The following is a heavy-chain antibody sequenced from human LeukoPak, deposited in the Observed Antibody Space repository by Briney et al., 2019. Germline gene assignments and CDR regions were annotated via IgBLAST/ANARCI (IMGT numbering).Heavy chain of an antibody. CDR3: ARAYPIYCSGGSCYSGHYFDY. CDR1: GGSISSYY. D-gene: IGHD2-15*01. CDR2: IYTSGST. V-gene: IGHV4-4*08. J-gene: IGHJ4*02. Sequence: SETLSLTCTVSGGSISSYYWSWIRQPPGKGLEWIGYIYTSGSTNYNPSLKSRVTISVDTSKNQFSLKLSSVTAADTAVYYCARAYPIYCSGGSCYSGHYFDYWGQGTLVTVSS.